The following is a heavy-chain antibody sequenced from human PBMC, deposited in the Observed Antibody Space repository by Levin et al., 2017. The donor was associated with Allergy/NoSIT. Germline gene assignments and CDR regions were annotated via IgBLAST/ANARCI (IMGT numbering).Heavy chain of an antibody. Sequence: GGSLRLSCTGSGFTFRAYTLNWFRQAPGKGLEWVGFIRSNAFGATTEYAASVKGRFTISRDDYKSIADLQMDSLKTEDTAMYFCTRDRVVRGDIPAHWGQGSLVTVSS. V-gene: IGHV3-49*03. CDR2: IRSNAFGATT. J-gene: IGHJ1*01. CDR3: TRDRVVRGDIPAH. D-gene: IGHD3-10*01. CDR1: GFTFRAYT.